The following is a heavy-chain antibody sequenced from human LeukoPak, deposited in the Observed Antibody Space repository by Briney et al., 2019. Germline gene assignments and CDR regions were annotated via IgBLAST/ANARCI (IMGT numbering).Heavy chain of an antibody. CDR2: INPNSGGT. CDR3: ARDNWGNDY. V-gene: IGHV1-2*02. CDR1: GYTFTGYF. D-gene: IGHD7-27*01. Sequence: GASVTVSCKASGYTFTGYFMHWVRQAPGQGLEWMGWINPNSGGTNYAQDFQGRVTMTRDTSISTAYMELSSLTCDDTAVYYCARDNWGNDYWGQGTLVTVSS. J-gene: IGHJ4*02.